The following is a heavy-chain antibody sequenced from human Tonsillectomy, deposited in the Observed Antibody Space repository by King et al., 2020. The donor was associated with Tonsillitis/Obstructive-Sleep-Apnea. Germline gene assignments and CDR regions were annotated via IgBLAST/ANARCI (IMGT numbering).Heavy chain of an antibody. V-gene: IGHV5-51*01. CDR3: ARHNGRDYGSFRFEP. J-gene: IGHJ5*02. CDR2: IYPGDSDT. D-gene: IGHD3-10*01. Sequence: QLVQSGAEVKKPGESLKISCKGSGFGFSAYWIAWVRQTPGKGLEWMGIIYPGDSDTRYSPSFEGQVTISADKSITTAFLQGSSLKASDTAMYYCARHNGRDYGSFRFEPWGQGTLVTVSS. CDR1: GFGFSAYW.